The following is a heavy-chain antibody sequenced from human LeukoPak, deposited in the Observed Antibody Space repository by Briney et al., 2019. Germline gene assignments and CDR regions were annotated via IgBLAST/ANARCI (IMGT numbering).Heavy chain of an antibody. CDR2: ISSSSSYI. CDR3: ARGFIAAAWDYMDV. V-gene: IGHV3-21*01. CDR1: GFTFSSYS. D-gene: IGHD6-13*01. Sequence: GGSLRLSCAASGFTFSSYSMNWVRQAPGKGLEWVSSISSSSSYIYYADLVKGRFTISRDNAKNSLYLQMNSLRAEDTAVYYCARGFIAAAWDYMDVWGKGTTVTVSS. J-gene: IGHJ6*03.